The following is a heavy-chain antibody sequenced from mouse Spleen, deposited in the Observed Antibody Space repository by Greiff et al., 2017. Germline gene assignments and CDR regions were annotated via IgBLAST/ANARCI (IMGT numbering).Heavy chain of an antibody. J-gene: IGHJ1*03. CDR1: GYTFTSYW. V-gene: IGHV1-5*01. CDR2: IYPGNSDT. D-gene: IGHD1-1*01. Sequence: VQLKQPGTVLARPGASVKMSCKTLGYTFTSYWMHWVKQRPGQGLEWIGAIYPGNSDTSYNQKFKGKAKLTAVTSASTAYMELSSLTNEDSAVYYCTRGGTTVVADWYFDVWGTGTTVTVSS. CDR3: TRGGTTVVADWYFDV.